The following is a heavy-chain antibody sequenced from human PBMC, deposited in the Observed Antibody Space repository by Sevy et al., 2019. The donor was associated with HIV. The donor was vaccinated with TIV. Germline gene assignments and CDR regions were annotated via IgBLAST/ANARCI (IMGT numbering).Heavy chain of an antibody. Sequence: GGSLRLSCEASGFTFNTYAMNWVRQAPGKGLEWVSGISNGGERTDYTDSVKGQVTISRDNFKNTLFLQLNSLRADDTAVYYCAKSLYDSTGYYPVLDYWGQGTPVTVSS. CDR3: AKSLYDSTGYYPVLDY. J-gene: IGHJ4*02. CDR2: ISNGGERT. V-gene: IGHV3-23*01. CDR1: GFTFNTYA. D-gene: IGHD3-22*01.